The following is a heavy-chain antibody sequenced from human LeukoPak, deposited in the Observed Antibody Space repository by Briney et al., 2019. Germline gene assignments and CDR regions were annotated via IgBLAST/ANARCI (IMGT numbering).Heavy chain of an antibody. Sequence: SETPSLTCTVSGGSISSYYWSWIRQPPGKGLEWIGYIYHSGSTNYNPSLKSRVPISVDTSKNQFSLRLSSVTAADTAVYYCARIYCSGGSCYRRNWFDPWGQGTLVTVSS. CDR2: IYHSGST. CDR3: ARIYCSGGSCYRRNWFDP. CDR1: GGSISSYY. V-gene: IGHV4-59*01. D-gene: IGHD2-15*01. J-gene: IGHJ5*02.